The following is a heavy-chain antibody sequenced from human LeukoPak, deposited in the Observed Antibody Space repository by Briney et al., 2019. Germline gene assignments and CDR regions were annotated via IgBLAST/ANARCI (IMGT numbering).Heavy chain of an antibody. CDR3: ARDRGYYGSGSYYNDAFDI. J-gene: IGHJ3*02. D-gene: IGHD3-10*01. CDR2: INWNGGST. Sequence: GGSLRLSCAASGFTFSGFAKTWVRQAPGKGLEWVSGINWNGGSTGYADSVKGRFTISRDNAKNSLYLQMNSLRAEDTALYYCARDRGYYGSGSYYNDAFDIWGQGTMVTVSS. CDR1: GFTFSGFA. V-gene: IGHV3-20*04.